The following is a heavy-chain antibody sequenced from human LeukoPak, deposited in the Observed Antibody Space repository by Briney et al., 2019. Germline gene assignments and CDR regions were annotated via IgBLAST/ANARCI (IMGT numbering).Heavy chain of an antibody. Sequence: SVKVSCKASGGTFSSYAISWVRQAPGQGLEWMGRIIPIFGTANYAQKFQGRVTITTDESTSTAYMELSSLRSEDTAVYYCARDSEIFGVVTPTVDYWGQGTLVTVSS. CDR1: GGTFSSYA. D-gene: IGHD3-3*01. CDR2: IIPIFGTA. CDR3: ARDSEIFGVVTPTVDY. V-gene: IGHV1-69*05. J-gene: IGHJ4*02.